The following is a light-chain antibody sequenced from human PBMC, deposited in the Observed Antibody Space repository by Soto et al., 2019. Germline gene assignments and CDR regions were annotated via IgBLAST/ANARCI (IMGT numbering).Light chain of an antibody. CDR1: SIDIGGYNY. CDR3: SSYTSTSTLYF. CDR2: DVS. Sequence: QSVLTQPASVSGSPGQSITISCTGTSIDIGGYNYVSWYQQLPGKVPKLIIYDVSTRPSGVSDRFSGSKSGNAASLTISGLQAEDEADYYCSSYTSTSTLYFFGTGTKLTVL. J-gene: IGLJ1*01. V-gene: IGLV2-14*03.